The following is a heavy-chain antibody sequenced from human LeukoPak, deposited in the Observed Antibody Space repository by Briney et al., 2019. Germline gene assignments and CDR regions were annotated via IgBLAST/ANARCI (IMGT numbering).Heavy chain of an antibody. Sequence: GGSLRLSCVASGFTFGKYWMSWVRQAPGKGLEWVAVISYDGSNKYYADSVKGRFTISRDNSKNTLYLQMNSLRAEDTAVYYCARGSRDYYYYYGMDVWGQGTTVTVSS. CDR2: ISYDGSNK. CDR1: GFTFGKYW. V-gene: IGHV3-30-3*01. CDR3: ARGSRDYYYYYGMDV. D-gene: IGHD2-2*01. J-gene: IGHJ6*02.